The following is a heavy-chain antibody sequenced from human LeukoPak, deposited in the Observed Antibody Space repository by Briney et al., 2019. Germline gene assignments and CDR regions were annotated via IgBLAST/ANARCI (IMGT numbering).Heavy chain of an antibody. J-gene: IGHJ4*02. CDR3: ARRYLYYFDY. Sequence: ASVKVSCKASGYIFTSYSMHWVRQAPGQGLEWMGIINPSGGSTSFAQKFQGRVTMTRDMSTSTVYMELSSLRSEDTAVYYCARRYLYYFDYWGQGTLVTVSS. CDR2: INPSGGST. V-gene: IGHV1-46*01. D-gene: IGHD1-1*01. CDR1: GYIFTSYS.